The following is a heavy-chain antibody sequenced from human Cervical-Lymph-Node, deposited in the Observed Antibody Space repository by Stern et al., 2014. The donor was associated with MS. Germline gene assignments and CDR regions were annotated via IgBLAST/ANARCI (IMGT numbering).Heavy chain of an antibody. D-gene: IGHD2-2*01. CDR2: IIPIFGTA. V-gene: IGHV1-69*01. CDR1: GGTFSSYA. CDR3: ARGYCSSTSCYLMGNWFDP. Sequence: QVQLVQSGAEVKKPGSSGKVSCKASGGTFSSYAISWVRQAPGQGLEWMGGIIPIFGTANYAQKFQGRVTITADESTSTAYMELSSLRSEDTAVYYCARGYCSSTSCYLMGNWFDPWGQGTLVTVSS. J-gene: IGHJ5*02.